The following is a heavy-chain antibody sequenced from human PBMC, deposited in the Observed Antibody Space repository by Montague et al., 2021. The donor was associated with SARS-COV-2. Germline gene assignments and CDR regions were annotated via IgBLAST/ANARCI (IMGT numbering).Heavy chain of an antibody. D-gene: IGHD6-13*01. J-gene: IGHJ4*02. CDR1: GGSVSSGGYY. Sequence: ETLSLTCTVSGGSVSSGGYYWSWIRQPPGKGLEWIGYIYYSGSTNYNPSLKSRVTISLDTSKNQFSLKLTSVTAADTAVYYCARVSLAAAATRSDYWGQGTLVTVSS. CDR3: ARVSLAAAATRSDY. V-gene: IGHV4-61*08. CDR2: IYYSGST.